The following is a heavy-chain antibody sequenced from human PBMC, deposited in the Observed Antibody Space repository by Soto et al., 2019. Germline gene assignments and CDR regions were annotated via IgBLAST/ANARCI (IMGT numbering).Heavy chain of an antibody. Sequence: SVKVSCKTSGYTFTRHGISWVRQAPGQGLEWMGRIIPILGIANYAQKFQGRVTITADKSTSTAYMELSSLRSEDTAVYYCASSITMIVVVIAPYGMDVWGQGTTVTVSS. V-gene: IGHV1-69*04. CDR1: GYTFTRHG. J-gene: IGHJ6*02. D-gene: IGHD3-22*01. CDR2: IIPILGIA. CDR3: ASSITMIVVVIAPYGMDV.